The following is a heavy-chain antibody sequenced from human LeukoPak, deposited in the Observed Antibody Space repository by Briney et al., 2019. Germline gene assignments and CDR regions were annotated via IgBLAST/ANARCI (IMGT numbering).Heavy chain of an antibody. CDR2: IYYSGTT. Sequence: SETLSLTCTVSGVSISSLSYYWGWIRQPPGKGLEWIGSIYYSGTTYYNPSLKSRVTISLDTSKRQFSLKLSSVTAADTAVYYCARDGHGHDPWGQGTLVTVSS. CDR1: GVSISSLSYY. CDR3: ARDGHGHDP. V-gene: IGHV4-39*07. J-gene: IGHJ5*02.